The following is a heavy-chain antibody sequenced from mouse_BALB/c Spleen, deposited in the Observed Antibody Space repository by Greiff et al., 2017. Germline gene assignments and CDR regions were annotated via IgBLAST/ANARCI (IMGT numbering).Heavy chain of an antibody. CDR1: GYAFTNYL. J-gene: IGHJ4*01. V-gene: IGHV1-54*01. D-gene: IGHD4-1*01. CDR3: ARGLGAMDY. CDR2: INPGSGGT. Sequence: VQLKESGAELVRPGTSVKVSCKASGYAFTNYLIEWVKQRPGQGLEWIGVINPGSGGTNYNEKFKGKATLTADKSSSTAYMQLSSLTSDDSAVYFCARGLGAMDYWGQGTSVTVSS.